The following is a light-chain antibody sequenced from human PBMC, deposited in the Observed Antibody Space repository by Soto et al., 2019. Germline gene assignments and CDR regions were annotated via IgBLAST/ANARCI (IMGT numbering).Light chain of an antibody. Sequence: ETVLTQSPATLSVSPGERVTLTCSPSQSVSSNLAWYQQKPGQAPRLLIYGASSRATGIPDRFSGSGSGTDFTLTISRLEPEDFAVYYCQQYGSSGWTFGQGTKVDIK. CDR3: QQYGSSGWT. V-gene: IGKV3-20*01. CDR2: GAS. CDR1: QSVSSN. J-gene: IGKJ1*01.